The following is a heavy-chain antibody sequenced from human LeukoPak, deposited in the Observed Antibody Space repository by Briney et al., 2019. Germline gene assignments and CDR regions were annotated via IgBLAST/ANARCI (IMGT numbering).Heavy chain of an antibody. CDR1: GITFSRSA. J-gene: IGHJ4*02. D-gene: IGHD5-12*01. CDR3: TRGTVPGLATTYGTYFDS. Sequence: AGSLRLSCAASGITFSRSAMHWVRQAPGKGLEWVAIISYDGTNKYYLDSVKGRFTISRDNSKNTLYLQMDSLRAEDTAVYYCTRGTVPGLATTYGTYFDSWGQGTLVTVSS. CDR2: ISYDGTNK. V-gene: IGHV3-30*04.